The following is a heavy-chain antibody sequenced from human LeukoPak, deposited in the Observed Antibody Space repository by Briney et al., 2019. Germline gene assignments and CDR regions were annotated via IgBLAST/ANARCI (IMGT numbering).Heavy chain of an antibody. D-gene: IGHD3-22*01. CDR1: GFTFDDYA. CDR3: AKGVDYDSSGYYYGYFQH. CDR2: ISWNSGSI. V-gene: IGHV3-9*01. J-gene: IGHJ1*01. Sequence: GGSLRLSCAASGFTFDDYAMHWVRQAPGKGLEWVSGISWNSGSIGYADSVKGRFTISRDNSKNTLYLQMNSLRAEDTAVYYCAKGVDYDSSGYYYGYFQHWGQGTLVTVSS.